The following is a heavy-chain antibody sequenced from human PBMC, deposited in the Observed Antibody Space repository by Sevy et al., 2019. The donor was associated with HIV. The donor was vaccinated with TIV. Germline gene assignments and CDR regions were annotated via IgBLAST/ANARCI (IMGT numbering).Heavy chain of an antibody. CDR3: ARDRGYGYCSGGSCPLQH. Sequence: SETLSLTCAVSGGSISSSNWWSWVRQPPGKGLEWIGEIYHSGSTNYNPSLKSRVTISVDKSKNQFSLKLNSVSAADTAVYYGARDRGYGYCSGGSCPLQHWGQGTLVTVSS. D-gene: IGHD2-15*01. J-gene: IGHJ1*01. CDR1: GGSISSSNW. CDR2: IYHSGST. V-gene: IGHV4-4*02.